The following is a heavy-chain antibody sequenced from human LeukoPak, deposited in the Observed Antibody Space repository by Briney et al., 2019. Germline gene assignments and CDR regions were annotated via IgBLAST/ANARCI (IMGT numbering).Heavy chain of an antibody. CDR2: IIPIFGTA. D-gene: IGHD1-14*01. CDR1: GGTFGSYA. Sequence: SVKVSCRASGGTFGSYAISWVRQAPGQGLEWMGGIIPIFGTANYAQKFQGRVTITADESTSTAYMELSSLRSEDTAVYYCARGLTSYYYMDVWGKGTTVTVSS. J-gene: IGHJ6*03. CDR3: ARGLTSYYYMDV. V-gene: IGHV1-69*01.